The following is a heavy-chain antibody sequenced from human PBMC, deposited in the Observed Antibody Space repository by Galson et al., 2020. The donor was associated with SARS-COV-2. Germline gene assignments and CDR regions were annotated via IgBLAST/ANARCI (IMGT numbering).Heavy chain of an antibody. CDR1: GGTFSSYA. V-gene: IGHV1-69*10. D-gene: IGHD2-2*01. CDR3: ARGGDIVVVDYYYMYV. J-gene: IGHJ6*03. Sequence: SVKVSCKASGGTFSSYAISWVRQAPGQGLEWMGGIIPILGIANYAQKFQGRVTITADKSTSTAYMELSSLRSEDTAVYYCARGGDIVVVDYYYMYVWGKGTTVTVSS. CDR2: IIPILGIA.